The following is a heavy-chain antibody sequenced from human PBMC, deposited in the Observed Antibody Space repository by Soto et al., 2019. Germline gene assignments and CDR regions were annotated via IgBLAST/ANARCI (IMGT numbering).Heavy chain of an antibody. CDR1: GFTFSSYA. D-gene: IGHD6-19*01. Sequence: HPGGSLRLSCAASGFTFSSYAMSWVRQAPGKGLEWVSVISGSGGSTYYADSVKGRFTISRDNSKNTLYLQMNSLRAEDTAVYYCASTSSGWYVYWGQGTLVTVSS. J-gene: IGHJ4*02. CDR3: ASTSSGWYVY. CDR2: ISGSGGST. V-gene: IGHV3-23*01.